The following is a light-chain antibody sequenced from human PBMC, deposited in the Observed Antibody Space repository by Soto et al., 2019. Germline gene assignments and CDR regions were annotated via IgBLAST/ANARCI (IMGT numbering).Light chain of an antibody. CDR1: SSDVGGYNY. J-gene: IGLJ1*01. CDR3: SSFAGRHNLV. Sequence: QSALTQPPSASGSPGQSVTISCTGTSSDVGGYNYVSWYQHHPGKAPKLIIFEVTKRPSGVPDRFSGSKSGNTASLTVSGLQAEDEADYHCSSFAGRHNLVCGTGSKGTVL. CDR2: EVT. V-gene: IGLV2-8*01.